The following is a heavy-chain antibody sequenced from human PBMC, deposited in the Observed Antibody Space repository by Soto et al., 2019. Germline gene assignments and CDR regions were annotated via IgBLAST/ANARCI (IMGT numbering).Heavy chain of an antibody. Sequence: SETLSLTCTVSGGSISSSSYYWGWIRQPPGKGLEWIGSIYYSGSTYYNPSLKSRVTISVDTSKNQFSLKLSSVTAADTAVYYCARQYYYDSSGAYFDYWGQGTLVTVSS. CDR3: ARQYYYDSSGAYFDY. D-gene: IGHD3-22*01. CDR1: GGSISSSSYY. J-gene: IGHJ4*02. CDR2: IYYSGST. V-gene: IGHV4-39*01.